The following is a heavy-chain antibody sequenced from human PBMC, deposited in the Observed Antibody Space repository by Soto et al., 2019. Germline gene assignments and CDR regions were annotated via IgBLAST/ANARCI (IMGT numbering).Heavy chain of an antibody. CDR2: KKQDGSEK. CDR1: GFTFSSYW. D-gene: IGHD3-22*01. Sequence: PGGSLRLSCAASGFTFSSYWMSWVRQAPGKGLEWVANKKQDGSEKYYVDSVKGRFTISRDNAKNSLYLQMNSLRAEDTAVYYCARYYYDSSGPGSGAFDIWGQGTMVTVS. J-gene: IGHJ3*02. CDR3: ARYYYDSSGPGSGAFDI. V-gene: IGHV3-7*04.